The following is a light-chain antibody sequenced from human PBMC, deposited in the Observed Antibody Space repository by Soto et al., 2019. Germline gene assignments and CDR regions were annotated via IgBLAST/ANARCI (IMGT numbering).Light chain of an antibody. CDR1: SSDVGGYNY. Sequence: QSALTQPASVSGSPGQSITISCTGTSSDVGGYNYVSWYQQHPGKAPRLMIYDVSNRPSGVSNRFSGSKSGNTASLTLSGLQAEDEADYYCSSYTPTVFGGGTKLTVL. V-gene: IGLV2-14*01. CDR3: SSYTPTV. CDR2: DVS. J-gene: IGLJ2*01.